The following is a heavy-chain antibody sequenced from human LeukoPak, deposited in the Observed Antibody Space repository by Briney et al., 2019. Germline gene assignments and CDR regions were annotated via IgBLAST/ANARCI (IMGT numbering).Heavy chain of an antibody. J-gene: IGHJ6*04. Sequence: GGSLRLSCAASGFTFSSYAMSWVRQAPGKGLEWVSAISGSGGSTYYADSVKGRFTISRDNSKNTLYLQMNSLRAEDTAVYYCAKGGRIVVVPAAIEVWGKGTTVTVSS. D-gene: IGHD2-2*01. V-gene: IGHV3-23*01. CDR1: GFTFSSYA. CDR3: AKGGRIVVVPAAIEV. CDR2: ISGSGGST.